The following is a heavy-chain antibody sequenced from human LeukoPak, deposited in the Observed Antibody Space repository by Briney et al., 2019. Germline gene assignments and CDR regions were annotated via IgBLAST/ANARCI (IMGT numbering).Heavy chain of an antibody. CDR1: GGSISTYY. CDR2: INHSGST. J-gene: IGHJ4*02. CDR3: AGAVELETLDY. D-gene: IGHD5-24*01. V-gene: IGHV4-34*01. Sequence: PSETLSLTCTVSGGSISTYYWNWIRQPPGKGLEWIGEINHSGSTNYNPSLKSRVTISVDTSKNQFSLKLSSVTAADTAVYYCAGAVELETLDYWGQGTLVTVSS.